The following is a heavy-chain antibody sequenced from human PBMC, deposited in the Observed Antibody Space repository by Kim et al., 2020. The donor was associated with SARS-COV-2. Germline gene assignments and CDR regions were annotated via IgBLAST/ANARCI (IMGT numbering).Heavy chain of an antibody. Sequence: SETLSLTCAVSGLSFRGSFLLWIRQSPGKGLEWIGEITHRGSTNYNPSLKSRLTISVDTSKNQFSLKLSSVTAADTAVYYCARGGWYSCSSHAAFDLWGPGAMVTLSS. CDR1: GLSFRGSF. D-gene: IGHD6-13*01. J-gene: IGHJ3*01. V-gene: IGHV4-34*01. CDR2: ITHRGST. CDR3: ARGGWYSCSSHAAFDL.